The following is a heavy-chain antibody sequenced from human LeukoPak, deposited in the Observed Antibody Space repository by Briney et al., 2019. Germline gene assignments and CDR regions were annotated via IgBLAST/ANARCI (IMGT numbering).Heavy chain of an antibody. D-gene: IGHD1-26*01. Sequence: SETLSLTCTVSGGSISSYYWSWIRQPPGKGLEWIGYIYYSGSTNYNPSLKSRVTISVDTSKNQFSLKLSSVTAADTAVYYCARHERIVGIVGATFDYFDYWGQGTLVTVCS. V-gene: IGHV4-59*08. CDR1: GGSISSYY. CDR2: IYYSGST. CDR3: ARHERIVGIVGATFDYFDY. J-gene: IGHJ4*02.